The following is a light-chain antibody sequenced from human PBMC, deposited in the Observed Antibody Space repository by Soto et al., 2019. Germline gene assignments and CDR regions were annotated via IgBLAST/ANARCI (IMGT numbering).Light chain of an antibody. J-gene: IGLJ2*01. CDR2: DNT. CDR1: SSNIGAGYD. CDR3: QSYDSSLSGVV. Sequence: QSVLMQPPSVCGAPGQRVTISCTGSSSNIGAGYDVHWYQQLPGTAPKLLIYDNTNRPSGVPDRFSGSKSGTSASLAITGLQAEDEADYYCQSYDSSLSGVVFGGGTKLTVL. V-gene: IGLV1-40*01.